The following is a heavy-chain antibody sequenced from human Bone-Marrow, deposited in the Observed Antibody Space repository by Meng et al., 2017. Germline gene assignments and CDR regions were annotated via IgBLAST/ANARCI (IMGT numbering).Heavy chain of an antibody. CDR1: GYTFTSYD. CDR3: ARGYSSGWRGSYDY. V-gene: IGHV1-69*06. CDR2: IIPIFGTA. D-gene: IGHD6-19*01. J-gene: IGHJ4*02. Sequence: SVKVSCKASGYTFTSYDINWVRQATGQGLEWMGGIIPIFGTANYAQKFQGRVTITADKSTSTAYMELSSLRSEDTAVYYCARGYSSGWRGSYDYWGQGTLVTVSS.